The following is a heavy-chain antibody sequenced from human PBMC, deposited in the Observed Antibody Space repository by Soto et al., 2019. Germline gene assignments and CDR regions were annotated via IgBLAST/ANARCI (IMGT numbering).Heavy chain of an antibody. CDR2: ISYDGSNK. D-gene: IGHD3-10*01. J-gene: IGHJ5*02. Sequence: QVQLVESGGGVVQPGRSLRLSCAASGFTFSSYGMHWVRQAPGKGLEWVAVISYDGSNKYYADSVKGRFTISRDISKNTLYLQMNSLRADDTAVYYCAKEIRVRGVINWFDPCGQGTLVTVSS. CDR1: GFTFSSYG. V-gene: IGHV3-30*18. CDR3: AKEIRVRGVINWFDP.